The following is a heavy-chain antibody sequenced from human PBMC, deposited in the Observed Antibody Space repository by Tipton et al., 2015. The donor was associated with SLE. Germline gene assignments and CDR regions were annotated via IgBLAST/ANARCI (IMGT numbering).Heavy chain of an antibody. V-gene: IGHV1-69*09. Sequence: QLVQSGAEVKKPGSSVKVACMASGGTFNTYAINWVRQAPGQGLEWMGGIILVLGIPNYAQKFEGRVTITADTSTSTVYMDLSSLRSDDTAMYYCARDGDSGYDEDEFDIWGQGTMVTVSS. CDR1: GGTFNTYA. J-gene: IGHJ3*02. CDR2: IILVLGIP. CDR3: ARDGDSGYDEDEFDI. D-gene: IGHD5-12*01.